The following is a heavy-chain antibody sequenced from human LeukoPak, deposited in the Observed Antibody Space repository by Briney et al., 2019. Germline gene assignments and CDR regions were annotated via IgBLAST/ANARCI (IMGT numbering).Heavy chain of an antibody. V-gene: IGHV4-59*11. CDR3: ARSYLAPTPFDV. CDR1: GVSISGHY. CDR2: TYYRGST. Sequence: SETLSLTCGVSGVSISGHYWTWIRQPPGKGLEWIGFTYYRGSTNYNPSLKSRVTISVDTSKNQFSLKLTSVTAADTALYYCARSYLAPTPFDVWGQGTLVTVAS. J-gene: IGHJ4*02. D-gene: IGHD3-10*01.